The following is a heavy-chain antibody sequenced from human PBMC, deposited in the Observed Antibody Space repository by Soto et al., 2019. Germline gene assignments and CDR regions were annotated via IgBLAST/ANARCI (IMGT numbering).Heavy chain of an antibody. V-gene: IGHV3-74*01. J-gene: IGHJ5*02. CDR3: ARIPYSDTDPCP. CDR1: GFAFSTKW. D-gene: IGHD1-26*01. CDR2: INIDGTTT. Sequence: EVQLVESGGGLVQPGGSVRLSCAASGFAFSTKWMHWVRQGPGKGLVWVSRINIDGTTTNYADSVKGRFTISRDNAKNMLYLQMDSLRAEDTAVYYCARIPYSDTDPCPWGQGTLVTVSS.